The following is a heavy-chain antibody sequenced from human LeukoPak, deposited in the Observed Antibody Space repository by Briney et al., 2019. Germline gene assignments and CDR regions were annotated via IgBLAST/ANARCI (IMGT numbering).Heavy chain of an antibody. V-gene: IGHV4-59*08. CDR2: IYYSGST. CDR3: ARSSSLELDY. CDR1: GGSISSYY. J-gene: IGHJ4*02. D-gene: IGHD6-13*01. Sequence: SETLSLTCTVSGGSISSYYWSWIRQPPGKGLGWLGYIYYSGSTNYNPSLKSRASISVDTSKNQFSLKLSALTAADTAVYYCARSSSLELDYWGQGTLVTVSS.